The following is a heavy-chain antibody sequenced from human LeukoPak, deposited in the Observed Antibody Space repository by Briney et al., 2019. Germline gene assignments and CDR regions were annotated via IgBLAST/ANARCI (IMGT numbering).Heavy chain of an antibody. Sequence: SETLSLTCTVSGGSISSYYWSWIRQPAGKGLEWIGRIYTSGSTNYNPSLKSRITMSVDTSKNQFSLKLSSVTAADTAVYYCARVPYYYGSGSYCDYWGQGTLVTVSS. D-gene: IGHD3-10*01. V-gene: IGHV4-4*07. J-gene: IGHJ4*02. CDR3: ARVPYYYGSGSYCDY. CDR2: IYTSGST. CDR1: GGSISSYY.